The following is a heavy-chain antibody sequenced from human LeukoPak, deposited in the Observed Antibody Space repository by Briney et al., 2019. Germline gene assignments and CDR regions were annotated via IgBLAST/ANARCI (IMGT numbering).Heavy chain of an antibody. CDR3: ARGVLYYDILTGYLDYYMDV. V-gene: IGHV4-59*08. Sequence: SETLSLTCTVSGDSISSYSWSWIRQPPGMGLEWIGNISDSGSTNSNPSLKSRVTISVDTSKNQFSLKLSSVTAADTAVYYCARGVLYYDILTGYLDYYMDVWGKGTTVTISS. CDR1: GDSISSYS. D-gene: IGHD3-9*01. J-gene: IGHJ6*03. CDR2: ISDSGST.